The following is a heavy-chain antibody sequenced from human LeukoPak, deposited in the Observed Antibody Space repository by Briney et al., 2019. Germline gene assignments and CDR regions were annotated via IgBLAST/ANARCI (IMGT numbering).Heavy chain of an antibody. CDR1: GGSISSSSYY. CDR3: ARRYSGYALKY. V-gene: IGHV4-39*02. CDR2: IYHSGST. D-gene: IGHD5-12*01. J-gene: IGHJ4*02. Sequence: SETLSLTCTVSGGSISSSSYYWGWIRQPPGKGLEWIASIYHSGSTYYNPSLRSRVTISVDTSKNHFSLMLDSVTAADTAVYYCARRYSGYALKYWGQGTLVTVSS.